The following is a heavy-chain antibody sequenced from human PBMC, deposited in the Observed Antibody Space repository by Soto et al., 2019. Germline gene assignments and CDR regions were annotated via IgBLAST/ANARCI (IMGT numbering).Heavy chain of an antibody. CDR1: GYTFTSYY. CDR2: INPSGGST. Sequence: ASVKVSCKASGYTFTSYYMHWVRQAPGQGLEWMGIINPSGGSTSYAQKFQGRVTMTRDTSTSTVYMELSSLRSEDTAVYYCANEWRVFMASDYWGQGTLVTVSS. CDR3: ANEWRVFMASDY. V-gene: IGHV1-46*03. D-gene: IGHD3-3*01. J-gene: IGHJ4*02.